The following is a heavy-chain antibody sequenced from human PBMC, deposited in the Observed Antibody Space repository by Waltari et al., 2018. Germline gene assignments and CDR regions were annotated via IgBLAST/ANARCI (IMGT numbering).Heavy chain of an antibody. V-gene: IGHV3-48*03. J-gene: IGHJ6*02. CDR1: GFTFRHYE. CDR3: ARRLPYYGMDV. Sequence: EVKMVESGGSLVQPGWSLRLHCAGAGFTFRHYEMTWVRQAPGKGLEWVSYISSSGTTIFYADSVKGRFTISRDNAKNSLYLQMNSLRAEDTAVYYCARRLPYYGMDVWGQGTTVTVSS. CDR2: ISSSGTTI.